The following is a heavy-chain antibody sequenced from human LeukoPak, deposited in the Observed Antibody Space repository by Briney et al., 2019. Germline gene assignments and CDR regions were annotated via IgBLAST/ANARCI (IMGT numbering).Heavy chain of an antibody. CDR3: AKGLPHSVRWYYFDY. CDR2: VSSSGSYT. V-gene: IGHV3-11*06. Sequence: GGSLRLSCAASGFTFSDYYMSWIRQAPGKGLEWLSYVSSSGSYTNYADSVKGRFTISRDNAKNSLYLQMNSLRAEDTAVYYCAKGLPHSVRWYYFDYWGQGTLVTASS. D-gene: IGHD6-13*01. J-gene: IGHJ4*02. CDR1: GFTFSDYY.